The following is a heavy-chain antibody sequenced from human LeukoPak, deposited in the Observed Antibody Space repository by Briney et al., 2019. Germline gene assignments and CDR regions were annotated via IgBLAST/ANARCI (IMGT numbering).Heavy chain of an antibody. CDR3: ARVEQQLVPPYYYMDV. J-gene: IGHJ6*03. V-gene: IGHV3-53*01. CDR2: IYSGGST. CDR1: GFTVSSNY. Sequence: GGSLRLSCAASGFTVSSNYMSWVRQAPGKGLEWVLVIYSGGSTYYADSVKGRFTISRDNAKNSLYLQMNSLRAEDTAVYYCARVEQQLVPPYYYMDVWGKGTTVTVSS. D-gene: IGHD6-13*01.